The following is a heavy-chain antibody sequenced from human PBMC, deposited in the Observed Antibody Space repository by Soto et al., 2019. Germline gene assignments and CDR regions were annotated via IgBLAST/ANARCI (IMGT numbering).Heavy chain of an antibody. Sequence: ASVKVSCKASGYTFTNYSMHWVRQAPGQRLEWMGWINAGNVNRKYSQKFQGRVTITRDTSASTAYMELSSLRSEDTAVYYCARDQGYDYGNTWGQGTLVTVSP. CDR2: INAGNVNR. CDR3: ARDQGYDYGNT. J-gene: IGHJ5*02. V-gene: IGHV1-3*01. CDR1: GYTFTNYS. D-gene: IGHD5-18*01.